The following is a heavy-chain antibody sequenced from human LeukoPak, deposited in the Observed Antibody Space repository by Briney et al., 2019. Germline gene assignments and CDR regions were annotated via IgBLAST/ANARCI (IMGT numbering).Heavy chain of an antibody. J-gene: IGHJ4*02. CDR2: VKQDGSEK. CDR1: GFTFSGHW. D-gene: IGHD6-19*01. V-gene: IGHV3-7*01. CDR3: ARAEMIYNSGWLYYFDY. Sequence: GGSLRLSCGASGFTFSGHWMSWVRQAPGKGLEWVANVKQDGSEKYFVDSVKGRFTISRDNAKNSLYLHMNSLRAEDTAVYYCARAEMIYNSGWLYYFDYWGQGTLVTVSS.